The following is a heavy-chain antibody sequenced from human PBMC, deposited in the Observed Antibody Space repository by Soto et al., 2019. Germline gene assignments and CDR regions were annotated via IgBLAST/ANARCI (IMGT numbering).Heavy chain of an antibody. CDR2: IYHSGST. J-gene: IGHJ6*02. CDR3: ARGSEEYPVYGMDV. V-gene: IGHV4-30-2*01. D-gene: IGHD2-2*01. CDR1: GGSISSGGYS. Sequence: KTSETLSLTCAVSGGSISSGGYSWSWIRQPPGKGLEWIGYIYHSGSTYYNPSLKSRVTISVDRSKNQFSLKLSSVTAADTAVYYCARGSEEYPVYGMDVWGQGTTVTVSS.